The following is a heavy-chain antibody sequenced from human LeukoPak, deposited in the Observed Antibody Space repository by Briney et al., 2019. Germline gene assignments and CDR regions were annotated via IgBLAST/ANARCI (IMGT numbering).Heavy chain of an antibody. CDR2: TYYRSKWYN. D-gene: IGHD2-21*02. Sequence: SQTLSLTCAISGDSVSSNSAGWNWIRQSPSRGLEWLGRTYYRSKWYNDDAVSVKSRITINPDTAKNQFSLKLSSVTAADTAVYYCARGWGVTAILGWFDPWGQGTLVTVSS. CDR1: GDSVSSNSAG. CDR3: ARGWGVTAILGWFDP. V-gene: IGHV6-1*01. J-gene: IGHJ5*02.